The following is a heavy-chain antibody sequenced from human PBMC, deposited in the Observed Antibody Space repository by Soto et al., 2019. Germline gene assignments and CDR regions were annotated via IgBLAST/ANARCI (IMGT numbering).Heavy chain of an antibody. CDR3: ASRHSSPYFDY. D-gene: IGHD6-13*01. Sequence: QVQLQESGPGLVKPSQTLSLTCTVSGGSISSGDYYWSWIRQPPGKGLEWIGSIYYSGSTYYNPSLKXRVTXSXHTSKNQFSLKLNSVTAADTAVYYCASRHSSPYFDYWGQGTLVTVSS. V-gene: IGHV4-30-4*01. CDR1: GGSISSGDYY. CDR2: IYYSGST. J-gene: IGHJ4*02.